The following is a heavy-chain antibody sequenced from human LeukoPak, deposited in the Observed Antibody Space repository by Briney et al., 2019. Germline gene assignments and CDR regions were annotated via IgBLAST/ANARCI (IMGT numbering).Heavy chain of an antibody. Sequence: PSETLSLTCTVSGGSISSYYWSWIRQPPGKGLEWIGYIYYSGSTYYNPSLKSRVTISVDTSKNQFSLKLSSVTAADTAVYYCARVWSYSGSYPNYFDYWGQGTLVTVSS. CDR3: ARVWSYSGSYPNYFDY. V-gene: IGHV4-59*12. J-gene: IGHJ4*02. CDR1: GGSISSYY. CDR2: IYYSGST. D-gene: IGHD1-26*01.